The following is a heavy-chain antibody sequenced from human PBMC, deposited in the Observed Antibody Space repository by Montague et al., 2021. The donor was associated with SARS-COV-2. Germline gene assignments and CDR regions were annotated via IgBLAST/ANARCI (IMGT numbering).Heavy chain of an antibody. CDR3: VRATRGMDV. V-gene: IGHV3-7*01. CDR1: GFTFGDYC. Sequence: SLRLSCAASGFTFGDYCMSWVRQAPGKGLEWVANIKFDGSNEYYMDSVKGRFTVSRDNARNSLYLQMNSLRVEDTAVYYCVRATRGMDVWGEGTTVAVSS. CDR2: IKFDGSNE. J-gene: IGHJ6*04.